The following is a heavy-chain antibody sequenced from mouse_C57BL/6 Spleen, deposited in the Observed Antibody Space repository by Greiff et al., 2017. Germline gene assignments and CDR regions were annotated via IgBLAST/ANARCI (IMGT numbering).Heavy chain of an antibody. CDR2: ISYDGSN. J-gene: IGHJ4*01. CDR1: GYSITSGYY. D-gene: IGHD4-1*01. Sequence: DVKLQASGPGLVKPSQSLSLTCSVTGYSITSGYYWNWIRQFPGNQLEWVGYISYDGSNNYNPSLKNRISITLYTSKNQFFLKLNSVTTEDTATYYCARVNLGGAMDYWGQGTSVTVSS. CDR3: ARVNLGGAMDY. V-gene: IGHV3-6*01.